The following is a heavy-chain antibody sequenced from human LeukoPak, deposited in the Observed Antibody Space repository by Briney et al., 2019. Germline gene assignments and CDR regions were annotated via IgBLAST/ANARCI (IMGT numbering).Heavy chain of an antibody. Sequence: SETLSLTCAVYGGSFSGYYWSWIRQPPGKGLEWIGEINHSGSTNYNPSLKSRVTISVDTSKNQSSLKLSSVTAADTAVYYCARERGYYGSGSSNYYYYYYMDVWGKGTTVTVSS. CDR3: ARERGYYGSGSSNYYYYYYMDV. V-gene: IGHV4-34*01. CDR2: INHSGST. J-gene: IGHJ6*03. D-gene: IGHD3-10*01. CDR1: GGSFSGYY.